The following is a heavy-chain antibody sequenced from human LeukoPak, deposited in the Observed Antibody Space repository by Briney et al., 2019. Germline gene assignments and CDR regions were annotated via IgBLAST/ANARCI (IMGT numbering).Heavy chain of an antibody. D-gene: IGHD3-22*01. CDR1: GFTISNAW. CDR3: TTDSMHYYDSSGYYV. Sequence: GGSLRLSCAASGFTISNAWMNWVRQAPGKGLEWVGRIKSKTDGGTTDYAAPVKGRFTISRDDSKNTLYLQMNSLKTEDTAVYYCTTDSMHYYDSSGYYVWGQGTLVTVSS. J-gene: IGHJ4*02. V-gene: IGHV3-15*07. CDR2: IKSKTDGGTT.